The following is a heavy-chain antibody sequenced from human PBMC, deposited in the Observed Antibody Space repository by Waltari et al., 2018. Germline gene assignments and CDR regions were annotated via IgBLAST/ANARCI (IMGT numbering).Heavy chain of an antibody. V-gene: IGHV4-59*02. Sequence: QVQLQESGPGLVKPSETLSLTCTVSSGSVRAYHWSWLRQSPGKGLEWIGCVYYSGTTTYNPSLKSRVIISVDTSKNQLSLKLTSVTAADTAVYYCARDRGEIWDDVFGPAGFDPWGQGTL. CDR2: VYYSGTT. D-gene: IGHD3-16*01. CDR3: ARDRGEIWDDVFGPAGFDP. J-gene: IGHJ5*02. CDR1: SGSVRAYH.